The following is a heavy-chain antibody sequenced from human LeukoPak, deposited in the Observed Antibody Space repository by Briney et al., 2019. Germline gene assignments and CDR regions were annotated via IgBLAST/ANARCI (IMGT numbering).Heavy chain of an antibody. D-gene: IGHD3-10*01. Sequence: ASVKVSCKASGYTFTSYDINWVRQATGQGLEWMGWMNPNSGNTGYAQKFQGRVTITADKSTSTAYMELSSLRSEDTAVYYCARGLTMVRVYAFDIWGQGTMVTVSS. V-gene: IGHV1-8*01. CDR3: ARGLTMVRVYAFDI. CDR1: GYTFTSYD. J-gene: IGHJ3*02. CDR2: MNPNSGNT.